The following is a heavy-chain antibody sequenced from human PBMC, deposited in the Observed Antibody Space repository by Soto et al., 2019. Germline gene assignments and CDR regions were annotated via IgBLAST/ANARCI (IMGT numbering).Heavy chain of an antibody. D-gene: IGHD1-26*01. CDR3: ARAGVVGATALDY. CDR1: GGSISSGGYS. J-gene: IGHJ4*02. CDR2: IYHSGST. Sequence: QLQLQESGSGLVKPSQTLSLTCAVSGGSISSGGYSWSWIRQPPGKGLEWIGYIYHSGSTYYNPSLKSRVTXSXDXXKNQFSLKLSSVTAADTAVYYCARAGVVGATALDYWGQGTLVTVSS. V-gene: IGHV4-30-2*01.